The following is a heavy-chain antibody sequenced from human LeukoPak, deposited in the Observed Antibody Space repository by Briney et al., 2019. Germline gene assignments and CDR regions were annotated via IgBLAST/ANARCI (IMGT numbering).Heavy chain of an antibody. D-gene: IGHD2-21*01. CDR3: AKDVVAPGSSGDYFDY. CDR2: ITGNGGRT. Sequence: GGSLRLSCAASGSTFSSNAMSWVRQAPGKGLEWVSVITGNGGRTYYADSVKGRFTISRDNSKNTLSLQMNSLRAEDTAVYYCAKDVVAPGSSGDYFDYWGQGALVTVSS. V-gene: IGHV3-23*01. J-gene: IGHJ4*02. CDR1: GSTFSSNA.